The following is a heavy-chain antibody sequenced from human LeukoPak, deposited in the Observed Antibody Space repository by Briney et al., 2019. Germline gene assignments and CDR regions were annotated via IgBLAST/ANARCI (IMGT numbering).Heavy chain of an antibody. CDR2: IYSGGST. CDR3: GRDTITMEDY. J-gene: IGHJ4*02. Sequence: GGSLRLPCAASVYPFNRYYVLGAPESPGGGVECVSDIYSGGSTYYADSVKGRFTISRDNSKNTLFLQMNSLGAGDTAVYFVGRDTITMEDYWGQGTLVTVSS. V-gene: IGHV3-66*01. D-gene: IGHD3-10*01. CDR1: VYPFNRYY.